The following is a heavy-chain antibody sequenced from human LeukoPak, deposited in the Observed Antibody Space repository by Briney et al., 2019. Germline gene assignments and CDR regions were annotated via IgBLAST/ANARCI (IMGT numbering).Heavy chain of an antibody. V-gene: IGHV1-18*01. CDR3: ARDINPVRGVHYFDY. D-gene: IGHD3-10*01. J-gene: IGHJ4*02. CDR2: ISAYNGNT. Sequence: ASVKVSCKASGYTFTSYGISWVRQAPGQGLEWMGWISAYNGNTNYAQKFQGRVTITTDESTSTAYMELSSLRSEDTAVYYCARDINPVRGVHYFDYWGQGTLVTVSS. CDR1: GYTFTSYG.